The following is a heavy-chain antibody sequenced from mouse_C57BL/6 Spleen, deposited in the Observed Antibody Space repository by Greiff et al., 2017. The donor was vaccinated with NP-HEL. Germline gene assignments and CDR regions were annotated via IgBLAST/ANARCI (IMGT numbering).Heavy chain of an antibody. D-gene: IGHD1-1*01. CDR1: GFTFSSYA. J-gene: IGHJ2*01. CDR3: ASDRGLRFDY. V-gene: IGHV5-4*03. CDR2: ISDGGSYT. Sequence: EVKVEESGGGLVKPGGSLKLSCAASGFTFSSYAMSWVRQTPEKRLEWVATISDGGSYTYYPDNVKGRFTISRDNAKNNLYLQMSHLKSEDTAMYYCASDRGLRFDYWGQGTTLTVSS.